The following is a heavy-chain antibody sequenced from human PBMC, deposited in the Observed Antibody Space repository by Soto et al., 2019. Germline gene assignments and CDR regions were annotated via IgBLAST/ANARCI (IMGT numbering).Heavy chain of an antibody. Sequence: TSETLSLTCAVSGGSLSSGGYSWRWIRQPPGKGLEWIGFISYSGSAYYNPSLKSRVTISVDTSKNQFSLNLSSVTAAYTAVYYCATMGTPATGLYYFDYWGQGTLVTVSS. CDR3: ATMGTPATGLYYFDY. J-gene: IGHJ4*02. D-gene: IGHD2-15*01. CDR2: ISYSGSA. CDR1: GGSLSSGGYS. V-gene: IGHV4-30-2*05.